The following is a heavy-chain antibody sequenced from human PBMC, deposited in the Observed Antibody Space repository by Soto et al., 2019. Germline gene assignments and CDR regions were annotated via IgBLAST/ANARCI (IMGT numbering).Heavy chain of an antibody. CDR3: ATGRRITMVRDQGGG. D-gene: IGHD3-10*01. V-gene: IGHV3-30*03. J-gene: IGHJ4*02. CDR1: GFTFSSYG. CDR2: ISYDGSNK. Sequence: QVQLVESGGGVVQPGRSLRLSCAASGFTFSSYGMHWVRQAPGKGLEWVAVISYDGSNKYYADSVKGRFTISRDNSKNTLYLQMNSLGAEDTAVYYCATGRRITMVRDQGGGWGQGTLVTVSS.